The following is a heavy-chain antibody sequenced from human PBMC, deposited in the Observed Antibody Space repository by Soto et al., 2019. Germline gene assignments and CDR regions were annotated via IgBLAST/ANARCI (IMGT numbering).Heavy chain of an antibody. D-gene: IGHD2-2*01. CDR3: ARAVYCRSASCSNWFDT. V-gene: IGHV4-30-4*01. CDR2: IYYSGGST. J-gene: IGHJ5*02. CDR1: GGSISSGDYY. Sequence: QVQLQESGPGLVKPSQTLSLTCAVSGGSISSGDYYWSWIRHPPGKGLEWIGYIYYSGGSTYYSPSLRSRADISMDPYKNQFSLILSAVTAAVTAVYYCARAVYCRSASCSNWFDTWGQGPLVTVSS.